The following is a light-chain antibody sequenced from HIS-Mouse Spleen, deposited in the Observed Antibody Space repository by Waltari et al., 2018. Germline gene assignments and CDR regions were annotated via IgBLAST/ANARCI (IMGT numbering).Light chain of an antibody. CDR2: EDS. J-gene: IGLJ2*01. CDR1: AFPKKY. CDR3: YSTDSSGNHRV. Sequence: SSELTQPPSASVSPGQTARITCSGDAFPKKYAYWYQQKSGQAPVLVIYEDSKRPSGVPERFSGSSSGTMATLTISGAQVEDEADYYCYSTDSSGNHRVFGGGTKLTVL. V-gene: IGLV3-10*01.